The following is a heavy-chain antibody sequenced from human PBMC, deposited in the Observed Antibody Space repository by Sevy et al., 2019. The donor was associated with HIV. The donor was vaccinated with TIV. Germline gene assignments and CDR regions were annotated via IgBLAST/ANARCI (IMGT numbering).Heavy chain of an antibody. D-gene: IGHD2-15*01. Sequence: PPETLSLTCAVYGGSFSGYYWSWIRQPPGKGLEWIGEINHSGGTNYNPSLKSRVTISVDTSKNQFSLKLNSVTAADTAVYYCARHCTGSSCSHAFDIWGQGTMVTVSS. CDR2: INHSGGT. CDR3: ARHCTGSSCSHAFDI. V-gene: IGHV4-34*01. CDR1: GGSFSGYY. J-gene: IGHJ3*02.